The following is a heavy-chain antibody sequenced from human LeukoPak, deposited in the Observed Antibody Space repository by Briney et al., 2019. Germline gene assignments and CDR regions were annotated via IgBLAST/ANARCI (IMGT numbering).Heavy chain of an antibody. CDR1: GGSISSSSYY. D-gene: IGHD2-2*01. CDR2: IYYSGST. Sequence: SETLSLTCTVSGGSISSSSYYWGWIRQPPGKGLEWIGSIYYSGSTYYNPSLKSRVTISVDTSKNQFSLKLSSVTAADTAVYYCARHRRYCSSTSCYSSVSYYMDVWGKGTTVTISS. J-gene: IGHJ6*03. V-gene: IGHV4-39*01. CDR3: ARHRRYCSSTSCYSSVSYYMDV.